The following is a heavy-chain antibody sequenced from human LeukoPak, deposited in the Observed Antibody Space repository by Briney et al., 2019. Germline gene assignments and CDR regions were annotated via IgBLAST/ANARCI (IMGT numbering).Heavy chain of an antibody. CDR2: IYYSGST. D-gene: IGHD4-23*01. CDR3: ARHGDYGGNGASKRDDAFDI. V-gene: IGHV4-59*08. Sequence: SETLSLTCTVSGGSISSYYWSWIRHPPGKGLEWIGYIYYSGSTNYNPSLKSRVTISVDTSKNQFSLKLSSVTAADTAVYYCARHGDYGGNGASKRDDAFDIWGQGTMVTVSS. J-gene: IGHJ3*02. CDR1: GGSISSYY.